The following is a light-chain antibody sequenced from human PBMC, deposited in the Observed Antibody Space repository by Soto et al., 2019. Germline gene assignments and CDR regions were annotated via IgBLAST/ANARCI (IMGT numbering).Light chain of an antibody. CDR1: QSVFNNH. V-gene: IGKV3-20*01. Sequence: DIVMTQSPDSLAVSLGERATINCRASQSVFNNHIGWYQQKPGQAPRRLIFGASFRATGIPDRFSGSGSGTDFTLTISRLEPEDFAVYYCQQYGSSPTTFGQGTKVDIK. CDR2: GAS. J-gene: IGKJ1*01. CDR3: QQYGSSPTT.